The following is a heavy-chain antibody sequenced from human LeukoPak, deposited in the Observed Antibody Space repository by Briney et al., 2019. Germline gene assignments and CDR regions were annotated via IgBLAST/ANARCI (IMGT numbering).Heavy chain of an antibody. J-gene: IGHJ4*02. Sequence: ASVKVSCKASGYTFTGYYMHWVRLASGQGLEWMGWINPNSGGTNYAQKFQGRVTMTGDTSISTAYMELSRLRSDDTAVYYCARAYYDILTGYENFDYWGQGTLVTVSS. CDR1: GYTFTGYY. V-gene: IGHV1-2*02. CDR2: INPNSGGT. CDR3: ARAYYDILTGYENFDY. D-gene: IGHD3-9*01.